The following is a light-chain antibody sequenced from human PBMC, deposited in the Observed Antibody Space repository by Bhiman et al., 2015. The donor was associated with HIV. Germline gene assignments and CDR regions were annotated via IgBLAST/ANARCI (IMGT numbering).Light chain of an antibody. CDR1: KLGEQY. Sequence: YELTQPPSVSVYPGQTASITCSGDKLGEQYVCWYQQRAGQSPVLVMYQDNKRPSGIPERFSGSNSGNTATLTISGTQAIDEADYHCAVWDDSLNGYVFGTGTKVTVV. CDR3: AVWDDSLNGYV. V-gene: IGLV3-1*01. J-gene: IGLJ1*01. CDR2: QDN.